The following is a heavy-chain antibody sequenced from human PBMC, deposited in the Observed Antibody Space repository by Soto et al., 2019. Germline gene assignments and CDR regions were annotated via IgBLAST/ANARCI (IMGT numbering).Heavy chain of an antibody. V-gene: IGHV3-48*02. CDR2: ISSSSSTI. CDR1: GFTFSSYS. D-gene: IGHD2-2*01. J-gene: IGHJ4*02. Sequence: GGSLRLSCAASGFTFSSYSMNWVRQAPGKGLEWVSYISSSSSTIYYADSWKGRFTISRDNAKNSLYLQMNSLRDEDTAVYYCARGGSRSTRGNLFDYWGQGTLVTVSS. CDR3: ARGGSRSTRGNLFDY.